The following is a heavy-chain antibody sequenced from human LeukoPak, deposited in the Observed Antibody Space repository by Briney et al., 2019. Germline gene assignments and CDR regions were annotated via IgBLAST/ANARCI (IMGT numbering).Heavy chain of an antibody. CDR3: AKPMVRGVEGDY. V-gene: IGHV3-23*01. Sequence: GGTLRLSCAASGFTFSSYAMSWVRQAPGKGLEWVSAISGSGGSTYYADSVKGRFTISRDNSKNTLYLQMNSLRAEDTAVYYCAKPMVRGVEGDYWGQGTLVTVSS. CDR1: GFTFSSYA. CDR2: ISGSGGST. D-gene: IGHD3-10*01. J-gene: IGHJ4*02.